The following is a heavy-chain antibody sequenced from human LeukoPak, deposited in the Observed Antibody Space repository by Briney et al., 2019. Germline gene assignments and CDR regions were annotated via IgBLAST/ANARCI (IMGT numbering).Heavy chain of an antibody. CDR3: ADYYASGSYPP. D-gene: IGHD3-10*01. Sequence: GGSLRLSCAASGYSFSNAWMNWVRQAPGKGLEWVGRILSKTSGGTTDYATPVKGRFTISRDDSKNMLYLHMNSLQIEDTAVYYCADYYASGSYPPWGQGTLVTVSS. V-gene: IGHV3-15*07. CDR2: ILSKTSGGTT. J-gene: IGHJ5*02. CDR1: GYSFSNAW.